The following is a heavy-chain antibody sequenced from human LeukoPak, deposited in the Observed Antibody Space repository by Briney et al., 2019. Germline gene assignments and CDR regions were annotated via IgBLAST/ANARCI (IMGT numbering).Heavy chain of an antibody. Sequence: SVKVSCKASGYTFSSYAISWVRQAPGQGLEWMGGIIPIFGTANYAQKFQGRVTITTDESTSTAYMELSSLRSEDTAVYYCARGSIAAAARFDYWGQGTLVTVSS. CDR3: ARGSIAAAARFDY. CDR1: GYTFSSYA. CDR2: IIPIFGTA. J-gene: IGHJ4*02. V-gene: IGHV1-69*05. D-gene: IGHD6-13*01.